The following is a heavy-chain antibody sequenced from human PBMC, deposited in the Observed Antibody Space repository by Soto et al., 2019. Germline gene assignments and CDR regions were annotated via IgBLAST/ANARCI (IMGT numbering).Heavy chain of an antibody. CDR2: IYYSGST. CDR1: GASVSSGSYY. J-gene: IGHJ6*02. V-gene: IGHV4-61*01. CDR3: ARDQQREGYYYGMDV. D-gene: IGHD1-26*01. Sequence: SETLSLTCPVSGASVSSGSYYWSWIRQPPGKGLEWIGYIYYSGSTNYNPSLKSRVTISVDTSKNQFSLKLSSVAAADTAVYYCARDQQREGYYYGMDVWGQGTTVTVSS.